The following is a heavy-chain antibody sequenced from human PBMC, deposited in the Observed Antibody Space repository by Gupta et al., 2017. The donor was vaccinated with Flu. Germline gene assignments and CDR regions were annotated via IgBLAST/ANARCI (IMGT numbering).Heavy chain of an antibody. CDR3: AASSIAARKNYYYYGMDV. Sequence: QMQLVQSGPEVKKPGTSVKVSCKASGFTFTSSAMQWVRQARGQRLEWIGWIVVGSGNTNYAQKFQERVTITRDMSTSTAYMELSSLRSEDTAVYYCAASSIAARKNYYYYGMDVWGQGTTVTVSS. V-gene: IGHV1-58*02. D-gene: IGHD6-6*01. J-gene: IGHJ6*02. CDR1: GFTFTSSA. CDR2: IVVGSGNT.